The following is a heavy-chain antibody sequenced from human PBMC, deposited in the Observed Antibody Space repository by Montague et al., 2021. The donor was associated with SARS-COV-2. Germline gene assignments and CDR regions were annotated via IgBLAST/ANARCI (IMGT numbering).Heavy chain of an antibody. CDR3: VRDHPYGGPRGAYDI. CDR2: IYDGGAV. CDR1: GGSITGYY. V-gene: IGHV4-59*01. J-gene: IGHJ3*02. Sequence: SETLSLTCTASGGSITGYYWSWLRRSPGKGLEWIAYIYDGGAVNYNPSLGSRVTISTDTSKNQLSLKVNSVTAADTAVYYCVRDHPYGGPRGAYDIWGQGTVVTVSS. D-gene: IGHD4-23*01.